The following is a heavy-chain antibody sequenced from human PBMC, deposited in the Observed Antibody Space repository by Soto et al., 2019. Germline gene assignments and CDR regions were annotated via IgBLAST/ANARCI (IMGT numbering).Heavy chain of an antibody. CDR3: ARSILNAPFPQYFDY. D-gene: IGHD3-9*01. CDR1: GGSIGSGGYS. Sequence: PSETLSLTCAVSGGSIGSGGYSWSWIRQPPGKGLEWIGYIYHSGSTYYNPSLKSRVTISVDRSKNQFSLKLSSVTAADTAVYYWARSILNAPFPQYFDYWGQRTRVTVS. CDR2: IYHSGST. J-gene: IGHJ4*02. V-gene: IGHV4-30-2*01.